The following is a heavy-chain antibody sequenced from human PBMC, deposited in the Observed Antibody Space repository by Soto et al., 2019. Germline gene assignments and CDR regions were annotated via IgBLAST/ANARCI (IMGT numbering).Heavy chain of an antibody. CDR2: ISAYNGNT. V-gene: IGHV1-18*01. CDR3: ATNYGSGYRAFDY. Sequence: ASVKVSCKASGYTFTSYGISWVRQAPGQGLEWMGWISAYNGNTNYAQKFQGRVTITADKSTSTAYMELSSLRSDDTAMYYCATNYGSGYRAFDYWGQGALVTVSS. J-gene: IGHJ4*02. D-gene: IGHD3-10*01. CDR1: GYTFTSYG.